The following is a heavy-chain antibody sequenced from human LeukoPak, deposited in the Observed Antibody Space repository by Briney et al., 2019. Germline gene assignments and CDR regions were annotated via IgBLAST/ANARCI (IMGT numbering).Heavy chain of an antibody. CDR3: AELGITMIGGV. Sequence: GGSLRLSCAASGFTFNTYTMNWVRQAPGKGLEWVSYISSSGSTIYYADSVKGRFTISRDNAKNSLYLQMNSLRAEDTAVYYCAELGITMIGGVWGKGTTVTISS. CDR1: GFTFNTYT. D-gene: IGHD3-10*02. CDR2: ISSSGSTI. V-gene: IGHV3-48*04. J-gene: IGHJ6*04.